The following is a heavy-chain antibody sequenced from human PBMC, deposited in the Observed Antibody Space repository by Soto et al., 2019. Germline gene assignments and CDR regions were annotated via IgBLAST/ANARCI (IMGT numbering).Heavy chain of an antibody. J-gene: IGHJ4*02. CDR3: AKFPGTIAAGGYYCDY. CDR2: ISGSGGST. Sequence: GGSLRLSCAASGFTFSSYAMSWVRQAPGKGLEWVSAISGSGGSTYYADSVKGRFTISRDNSKNTLYLQMNSLRAEDTAVYYCAKFPGTIAAGGYYCDYWGQGTLVTVSS. V-gene: IGHV3-23*01. CDR1: GFTFSSYA. D-gene: IGHD6-6*01.